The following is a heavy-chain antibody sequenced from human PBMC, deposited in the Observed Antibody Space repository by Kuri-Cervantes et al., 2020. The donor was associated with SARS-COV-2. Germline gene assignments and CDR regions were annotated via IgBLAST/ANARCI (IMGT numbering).Heavy chain of an antibody. CDR1: GFTFSDYY. CDR3: ARDLYRHRRDIVVVVAEPQLPSV. D-gene: IGHD2-15*01. J-gene: IGHJ4*02. Sequence: GGSLRLSCAASGFTFSDYYMSWTRQAPGKGLEWVSYISSSGSTIYYADSVKGRFTISRDNAKNSLYLQMNSLRAEDTAVYYCARDLYRHRRDIVVVVAEPQLPSVWGQGTLVTVSS. V-gene: IGHV3-11*01. CDR2: ISSSGSTI.